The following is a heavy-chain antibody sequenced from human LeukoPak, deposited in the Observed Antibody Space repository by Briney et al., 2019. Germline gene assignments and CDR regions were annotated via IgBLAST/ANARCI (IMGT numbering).Heavy chain of an antibody. Sequence: GGSLTLSNAASGFTFSSYSMKWVRQAPGKGMEWVSSISSSSSYIYYADSVKGRFTISRDNAKNSLYLQMNSLRAEDTAVYYCARGKKGVYYGSGSQTIFDYWGQGTLVTVSS. V-gene: IGHV3-21*01. CDR1: GFTFSSYS. D-gene: IGHD3-10*01. CDR3: ARGKKGVYYGSGSQTIFDY. CDR2: ISSSSSYI. J-gene: IGHJ4*02.